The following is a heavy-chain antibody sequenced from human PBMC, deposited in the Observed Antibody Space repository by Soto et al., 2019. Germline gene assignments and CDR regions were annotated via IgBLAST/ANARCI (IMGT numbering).Heavy chain of an antibody. Sequence: GGSLRLSCAASGFTFSSYGMHWVRQAPGKGLEWVAVISYDGSNKYYADSVKGRFTISRDNSKNTLYLQMNSLRAEDTAVYYCAKDRSGSSRVFDYWGQGNLVTVS. D-gene: IGHD3-10*01. CDR3: AKDRSGSSRVFDY. CDR1: GFTFSSYG. V-gene: IGHV3-30*18. J-gene: IGHJ4*02. CDR2: ISYDGSNK.